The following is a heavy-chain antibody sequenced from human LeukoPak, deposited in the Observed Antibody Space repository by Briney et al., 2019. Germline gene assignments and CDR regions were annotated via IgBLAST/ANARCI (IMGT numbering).Heavy chain of an antibody. J-gene: IGHJ4*02. CDR3: AKAGGTGYGPDY. CDR1: GFTFSSQW. V-gene: IGHV3-7*03. CDR2: VNQGGTEK. D-gene: IGHD6-13*01. Sequence: GGSLRLSCVASGFTFSSQWMSWVRQAPGKGLEWVANVNQGGTEKYYVDSVKGRFTISRDNSKNTLYLQMNSLRAEDTAVYYCAKAGGTGYGPDYWGQGTMVTVSS.